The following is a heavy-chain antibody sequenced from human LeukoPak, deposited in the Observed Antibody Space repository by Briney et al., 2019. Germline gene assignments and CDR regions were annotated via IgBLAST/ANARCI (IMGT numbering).Heavy chain of an antibody. D-gene: IGHD3-22*01. CDR1: GFTFSSYG. CDR3: AKGLEYYYDSSGYYYFDY. CDR2: IRYGGSNK. Sequence: PGGSLRLSCAASGFTFSSYGMHWVRQAPGKGLEWVAFIRYGGSNKYYADSVKGRFTISRDNSKNTLYLQMNSLRAEDTAVYYCAKGLEYYYDSSGYYYFDYWGQGTLVTVSS. V-gene: IGHV3-30*02. J-gene: IGHJ4*02.